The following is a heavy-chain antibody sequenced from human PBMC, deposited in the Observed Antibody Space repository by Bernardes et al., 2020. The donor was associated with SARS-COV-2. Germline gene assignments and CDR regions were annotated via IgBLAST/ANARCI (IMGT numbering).Heavy chain of an antibody. D-gene: IGHD4-17*01. V-gene: IGHV4-34*01. CDR2: INHRGST. CDR1: GGSLSTDY. Sequence: SETLSLTCAVFGGSLSTDYWNWIRQPPGRGLEWIGQINHRGSTNTNPSLKSRVTMSVDTSTNQFSLTLSSVTAADTAIYYCAKERGDYAGYNWFDSWGQGTLVTVSS. J-gene: IGHJ5*01. CDR3: AKERGDYAGYNWFDS.